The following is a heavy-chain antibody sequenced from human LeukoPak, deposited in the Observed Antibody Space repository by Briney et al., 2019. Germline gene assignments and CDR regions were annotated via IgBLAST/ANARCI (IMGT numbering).Heavy chain of an antibody. CDR1: GGSISSYY. Sequence: SETLSLTCTVSGGSISSYYWSWIRQPAGKGLEWIGRVYTSGSTNYNPSLKSRVTMSVDTSKNQFSLKLSSVTAADTAVYYCARGDFSGSGTYYNRDYYGMDVWAKGPRSPSP. V-gene: IGHV4-4*07. J-gene: IGHJ6*02. CDR3: ARGDFSGSGTYYNRDYYGMDV. CDR2: VYTSGST. D-gene: IGHD3-10*01.